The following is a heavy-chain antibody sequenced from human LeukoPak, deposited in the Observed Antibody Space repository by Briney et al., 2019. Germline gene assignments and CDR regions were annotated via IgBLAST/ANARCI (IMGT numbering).Heavy chain of an antibody. CDR2: ISSSGSTI. V-gene: IGHV3-11*04. CDR3: ARGRYNWNYDAFDI. D-gene: IGHD1-7*01. J-gene: IGHJ3*02. CDR1: GFTFSDYY. Sequence: GGSLRLSCAASGFTFSDYYMSWIRQAPGKGLEWVSYISSSGSTIYYADSVKGRFTISRDNAKNSLYLQMNSLRAEDTAVYYCARGRYNWNYDAFDIWGQGTMVTVSS.